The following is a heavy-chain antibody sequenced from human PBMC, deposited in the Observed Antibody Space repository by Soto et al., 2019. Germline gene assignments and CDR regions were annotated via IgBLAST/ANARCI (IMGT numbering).Heavy chain of an antibody. D-gene: IGHD3-10*01. J-gene: IGHJ4*02. V-gene: IGHV4-4*02. CDR3: ARRWGEGRVDY. CDR2: IYHRGST. Sequence: QVQLQESGPRLVKPSGTLSLTCAVSGGSISSSNWWSWVRQPPGKGLEWIGGIYHRGSTNYTPSLKSRVTISVHKSRNQFSLKLSSVTAADTAVYYCARRWGEGRVDYWGQGTLVTVSS. CDR1: GGSISSSNW.